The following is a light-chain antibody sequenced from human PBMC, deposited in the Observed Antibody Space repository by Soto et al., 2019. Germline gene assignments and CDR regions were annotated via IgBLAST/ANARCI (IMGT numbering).Light chain of an antibody. J-gene: IGLJ2*01. CDR2: DND. Sequence: QSVLTQPPSVSAAPGQTVTISCSGSNSDIGRNYVSWYQQLPATDPKLLIYDNDRRPSGIPYRFSGSKSGWSATLDITGLQPGDEADYYCGGWDSALSASHVVFGGGTKLTVL. CDR1: NSDIGRNY. CDR3: GGWDSALSASHVV. V-gene: IGLV1-51*01.